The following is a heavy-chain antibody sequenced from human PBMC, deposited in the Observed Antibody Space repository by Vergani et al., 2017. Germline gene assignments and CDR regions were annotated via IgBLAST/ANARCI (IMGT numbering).Heavy chain of an antibody. CDR1: GYTFRNYA. CDR3: ARMSYETSLDY. J-gene: IGHJ4*02. V-gene: IGHV7-4-1*02. Sequence: QVQLVQSGSELKKPGASVTVSCKASGYTFRNYAMNWGRQAPGQGLEWMGWFNTNTGNPTYAQGFTGRFVFSWDTSVSTAYLKMSSLKADDTAVYYCARMSYETSLDYWGQGTLVTVSS. CDR2: FNTNTGNP. D-gene: IGHD3-3*01.